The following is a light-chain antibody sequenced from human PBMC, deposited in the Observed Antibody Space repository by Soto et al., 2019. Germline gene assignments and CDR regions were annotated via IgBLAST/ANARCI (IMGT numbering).Light chain of an antibody. V-gene: IGKV3-20*01. J-gene: IGKJ3*01. Sequence: EIVLTQSPGTLSLSPGERATLSCRASQSVSDMFFAWYQQKPGKALMLLIYASNRATGIPDRFSGSGSGTDFTLTISRLEPEDFAVYYCQHYGTSALFGPGTKVEIK. CDR3: QHYGTSAL. CDR2: AS. CDR1: QSVSDMF.